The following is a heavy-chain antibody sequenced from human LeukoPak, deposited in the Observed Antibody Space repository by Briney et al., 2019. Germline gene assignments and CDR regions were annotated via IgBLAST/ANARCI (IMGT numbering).Heavy chain of an antibody. CDR1: GYTFTSYG. CDR2: ISAYNGNT. V-gene: IGHV1-18*01. D-gene: IGHD2-15*01. CDR3: ARDGRAYCSGGSCYHY. J-gene: IGHJ4*02. Sequence: ASVKVSCKASGYTFTSYGISWVRQAPGQRLEWMGWISAYNGNTNYAQNLQGRVTMTTDTSTSTAYMELRSLRSDDTAVYYCARDGRAYCSGGSCYHYWGQGTLVTVSS.